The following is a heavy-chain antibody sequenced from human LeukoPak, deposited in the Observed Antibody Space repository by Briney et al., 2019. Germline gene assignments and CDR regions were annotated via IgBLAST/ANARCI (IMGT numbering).Heavy chain of an antibody. CDR1: GDSISSSNCY. V-gene: IGHV4-39*07. D-gene: IGHD3-3*01. Sequence: SETLSLTCTVSGDSISSSNCYWAWIRQPPGKGLEWIGTFNPSGNTYHNPSLKSRITISVDTSKNQFSLKLSSVTAADTAVYYCAAEFSAYDPFDSWGQGTLVTVSS. CDR3: AAEFSAYDPFDS. J-gene: IGHJ4*02. CDR2: FNPSGNT.